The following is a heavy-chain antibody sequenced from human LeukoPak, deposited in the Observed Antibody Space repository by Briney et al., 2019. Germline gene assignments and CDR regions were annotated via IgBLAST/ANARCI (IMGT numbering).Heavy chain of an antibody. V-gene: IGHV1-58*01. CDR2: IVVGSGNT. Sequence: TSVKVSCKASGFTFTSSVVQWVRQARGQRLEWVGWIVVGSGNTNYAQKFQERVTITRDMSTSTAYMELSSLRFEDTAVYYCAADRAGSYLRFVYWGQGTPVTVSS. D-gene: IGHD3-10*01. J-gene: IGHJ4*02. CDR3: AADRAGSYLRFVY. CDR1: GFTFTSSV.